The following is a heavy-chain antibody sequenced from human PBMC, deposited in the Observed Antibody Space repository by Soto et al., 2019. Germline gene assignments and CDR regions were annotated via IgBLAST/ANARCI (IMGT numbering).Heavy chain of an antibody. CDR2: INHSGST. CDR1: GGSFSGYY. J-gene: IGHJ3*02. V-gene: IGHV4-34*01. Sequence: QVQLQQWGAGLLKPSETLSLTCAVYGGSFSGYYWSWIRQPPGKGLEWIGEINHSGSTNYNPSLKSRVTISVDTSKNQFSLKLSSVTAADTAVYYCARVGVGATQKDDAFDIWGQGTMVTVSS. D-gene: IGHD1-26*01. CDR3: ARVGVGATQKDDAFDI.